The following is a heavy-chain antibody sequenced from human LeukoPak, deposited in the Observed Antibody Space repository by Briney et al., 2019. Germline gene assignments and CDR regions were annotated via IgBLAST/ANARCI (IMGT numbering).Heavy chain of an antibody. Sequence: SETLSLTCTVSGGSISSYYWSWIRQSPGKGLECIGYIHYTGSTNYNPSLKSRVTISVETSKNQFSLKLKSVTAADTAVYYCARAVDYYGSGSYYLGNWFDPWGQGTLVTVSS. J-gene: IGHJ5*02. CDR1: GGSISSYY. V-gene: IGHV4-59*12. CDR2: IHYTGST. CDR3: ARAVDYYGSGSYYLGNWFDP. D-gene: IGHD3-10*01.